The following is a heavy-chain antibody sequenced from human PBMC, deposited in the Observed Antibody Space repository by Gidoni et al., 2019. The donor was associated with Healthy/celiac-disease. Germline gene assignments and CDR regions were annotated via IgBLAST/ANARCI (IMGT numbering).Heavy chain of an antibody. V-gene: IGHV3-33*01. J-gene: IGHJ4*02. CDR1: GLTFSSYG. CDR3: ARDPIAVAAYFDY. Sequence: QVQLVESGGGVVKPGRSLSLSCAASGLTFSSYGMHWVRQAPGKGLEWVAVIWYDGSNKYYADSVKGRFTISRDNSKNTLYLQMNSLRAEDTAVYYCARDPIAVAAYFDYWGQGTLVTVSS. CDR2: IWYDGSNK. D-gene: IGHD6-19*01.